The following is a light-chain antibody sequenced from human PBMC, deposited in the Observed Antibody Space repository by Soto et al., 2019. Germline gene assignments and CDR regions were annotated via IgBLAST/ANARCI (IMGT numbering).Light chain of an antibody. V-gene: IGKV1-5*03. CDR2: KAS. Sequence: DIQMTQSPSTLSASVGDRVTITCRASQSIDNWLAWYQQKPGKAPKILVYKASNLETGVPSRFSGSGSGAEFTLTISILQPDDFETYYCHHLKSLGQGGKVDIK. J-gene: IGKJ1*01. CDR3: HHLKS. CDR1: QSIDNW.